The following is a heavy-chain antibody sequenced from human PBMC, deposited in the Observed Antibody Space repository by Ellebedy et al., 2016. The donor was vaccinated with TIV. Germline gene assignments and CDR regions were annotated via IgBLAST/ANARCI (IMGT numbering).Heavy chain of an antibody. CDR3: ARDSWSGFGKSSMGMDV. D-gene: IGHD3-10*01. Sequence: ASVKVSCKASGGTFSSHAISWVRQAPGQGLEWMGGIIPVFGTTIYAQKFQGTVTITADESTTTAYMELSSLRSEDTAVYYCARDSWSGFGKSSMGMDVWGQGTTVTVSS. V-gene: IGHV1-69*13. CDR2: IIPVFGTT. J-gene: IGHJ6*02. CDR1: GGTFSSHA.